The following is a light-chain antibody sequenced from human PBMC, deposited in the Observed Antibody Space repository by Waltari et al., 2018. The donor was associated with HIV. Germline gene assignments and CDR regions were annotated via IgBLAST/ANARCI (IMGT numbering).Light chain of an antibody. J-gene: IGLJ1*01. CDR2: GYS. V-gene: IGLV1-40*01. CDR3: QSYDSSLRAGV. Sequence: QSVLTQPPSVSGAPGQRVTISCTGSSSNIGAGYDVHWYQQLPGTAPKLLIYGYSNPPSGVPGRFSGSKSGTSASLAITGLQAEDEADYYCQSYDSSLRAGVFGTGTKVTVL. CDR1: SSNIGAGYD.